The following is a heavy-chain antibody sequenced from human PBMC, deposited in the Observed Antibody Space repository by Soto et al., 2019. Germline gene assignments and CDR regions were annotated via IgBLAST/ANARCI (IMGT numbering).Heavy chain of an antibody. CDR3: ANTMFGPPPSYFDY. J-gene: IGHJ4*02. V-gene: IGHV4-59*01. Sequence: SETLSLTCTVSGGSISSYYWSWIRQPQGKGLEWIGYIYYSGSTNYNPSLKSRVTISVDTSKNQFSLKLSSVTAADTAVYYCANTMFGPPPSYFDYGGQGPLVTVPS. CDR2: IYYSGST. CDR1: GGSISSYY. D-gene: IGHD3-10*02.